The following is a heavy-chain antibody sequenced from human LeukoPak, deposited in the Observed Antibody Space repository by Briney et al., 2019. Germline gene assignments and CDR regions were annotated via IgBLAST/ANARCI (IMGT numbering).Heavy chain of an antibody. Sequence: SVKVSCKASGGTFSSYAISWVRQAPGQGLEWMGGIIPIFGTANYAQKFQGRVTITTDESTSTAYMELSSLRSEDTAVYYCARDNLGQLVFDYWGQGTLVTVSS. CDR3: ARDNLGQLVFDY. CDR2: IIPIFGTA. V-gene: IGHV1-69*05. D-gene: IGHD6-13*01. CDR1: GGTFSSYA. J-gene: IGHJ4*02.